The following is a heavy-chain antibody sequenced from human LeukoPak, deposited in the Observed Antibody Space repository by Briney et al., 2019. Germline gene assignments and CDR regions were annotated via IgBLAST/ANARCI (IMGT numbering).Heavy chain of an antibody. V-gene: IGHV1-2*02. D-gene: IGHD1-7*01. CDR2: IKLNSGVT. J-gene: IGHJ4*02. CDR1: RYTFRDYY. CDR3: ARTGTYFSGMYYFDY. Sequence: ASVKVSCKASRYTFRDYYIHWVRQAPGQGLEWMGWIKLNSGVTNYAQKFQGTVTMTRDTSISTAYMEVSRLRSDDTAIYYCARTGTYFSGMYYFDYWGQGTLVTVYS.